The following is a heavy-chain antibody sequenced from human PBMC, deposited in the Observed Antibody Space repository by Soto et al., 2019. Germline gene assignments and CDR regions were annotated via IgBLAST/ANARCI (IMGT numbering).Heavy chain of an antibody. D-gene: IGHD1-26*01. J-gene: IGHJ5*02. CDR3: ATSIVDREAPREFDT. V-gene: IGHV5-10-1*01. Sequence: GEPMMISRKGAGSCSTSYWLSWVPHIPQNGMEWKGPIVPSDSYTNYSPSFQDHLTISADKSISTAYLQWSSLKASDTSMYYCATSIVDREAPREFDTWGQEAVFPVSS. CDR1: GSCSTSYW. CDR2: IVPSDSYT.